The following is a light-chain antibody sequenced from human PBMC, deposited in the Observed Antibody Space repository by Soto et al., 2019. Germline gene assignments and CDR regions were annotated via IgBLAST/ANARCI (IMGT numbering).Light chain of an antibody. CDR3: SSYTSSSTLLVV. V-gene: IGLV4-69*01. J-gene: IGLJ2*01. Sequence: QLVLTQSPSASASLGASVKLTCTLSSGHSSYAIAWHQKQPGKGPRYLMDLNNDGSHTKGDGIPDRFSGSSSGADRYLIISSLQSEDEADYYCSSYTSSSTLLVVFGGGTKLTVL. CDR2: LNNDGSH. CDR1: SGHSSYA.